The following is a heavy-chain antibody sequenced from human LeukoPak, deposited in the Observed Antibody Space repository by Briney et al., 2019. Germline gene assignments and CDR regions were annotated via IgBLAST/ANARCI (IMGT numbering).Heavy chain of an antibody. CDR3: ALSPDDSSGYYYVGYFDY. CDR2: INPNSGGT. J-gene: IGHJ4*02. CDR1: GYTVSGYY. V-gene: IGHV1-2*02. D-gene: IGHD3-22*01. Sequence: ASVKVSCKASGYTVSGYYMHWVRQAPGQGLEWMGWINPNSGGTNHAQKFQGRVTMTRDTSISTAYMELSRLRSDDTAVYYCALSPDDSSGYYYVGYFDYWGQGTLVTVSS.